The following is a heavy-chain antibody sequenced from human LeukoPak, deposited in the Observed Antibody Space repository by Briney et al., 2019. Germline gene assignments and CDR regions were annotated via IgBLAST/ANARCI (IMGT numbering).Heavy chain of an antibody. V-gene: IGHV1-69*05. Sequence: ASVKVSCKASGGTFSSCAISWVRQAPGQGLEWMGGIIPIFGTANYAQKFQGRVTITTGESTSTAYMELSSLRSEDTAVYYCASSADSSGYYDYWGQGTLVTVSS. D-gene: IGHD3-22*01. CDR1: GGTFSSCA. CDR2: IIPIFGTA. CDR3: ASSADSSGYYDY. J-gene: IGHJ4*02.